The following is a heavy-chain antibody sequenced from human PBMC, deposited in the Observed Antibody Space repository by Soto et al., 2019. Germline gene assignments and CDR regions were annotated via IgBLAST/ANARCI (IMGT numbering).Heavy chain of an antibody. Sequence: ASVKVSCKASGYTFTSYAMHWVRQAPGQRLEWMGWINAGNGYTKYSQKFQGRVTITRDTSASTAYMELSSLRSEDTAVYYCAREMPGYSYGVNWLDPRGQGTLVTVYS. CDR3: AREMPGYSYGVNWLDP. J-gene: IGHJ5*02. CDR2: INAGNGYT. V-gene: IGHV1-3*01. CDR1: GYTFTSYA. D-gene: IGHD5-18*01.